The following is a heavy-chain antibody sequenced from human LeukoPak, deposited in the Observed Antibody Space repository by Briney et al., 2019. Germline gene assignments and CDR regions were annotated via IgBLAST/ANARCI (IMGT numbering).Heavy chain of an antibody. J-gene: IGHJ6*02. Sequence: ASVKVSCKASGYTLRDYYISWVRQAPGQGLEWLGWLNPHSGGTNYAQKFQGRVTLTSDTSTSTAYMELSLLTSDDTAIYYCARGLRIINGLDVWGQGTTVIVS. CDR1: GYTLRDYY. CDR2: LNPHSGGT. V-gene: IGHV1-2*02. D-gene: IGHD2-15*01. CDR3: ARGLRIINGLDV.